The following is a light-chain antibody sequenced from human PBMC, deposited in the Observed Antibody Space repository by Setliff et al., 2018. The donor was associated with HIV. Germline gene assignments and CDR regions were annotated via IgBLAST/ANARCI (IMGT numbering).Light chain of an antibody. Sequence: QSVLRQPPSVSGAPGRRVTISCIGSSSNIGAGYDVHWYQQFPGTAPKLVIYSNTNRPSGVPDRFSGSKSGTSASLAITGLQGEDEADYYCQSYDSSLSEYVFGTGTKVTV. CDR1: SSNIGAGYD. CDR3: QSYDSSLSEYV. CDR2: SNT. V-gene: IGLV1-40*01. J-gene: IGLJ1*01.